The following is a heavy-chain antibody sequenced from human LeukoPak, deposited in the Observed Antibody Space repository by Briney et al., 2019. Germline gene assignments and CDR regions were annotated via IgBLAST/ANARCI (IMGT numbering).Heavy chain of an antibody. CDR2: IRSKTYGGTT. CDR1: GFTFGDYA. Sequence: GRSLRLSCTASGFTFGDYAMSWVRQAPGKGLEWVGFIRSKTYGGTTEYAASVKGRFTISRDDSKNTLYLQMNSLKTEDTAVYYCTTGGSELRYFHRGAEDAFDIWGQGTMVTVSS. J-gene: IGHJ3*02. CDR3: TTGGSELRYFHRGAEDAFDI. D-gene: IGHD3-9*01. V-gene: IGHV3-49*04.